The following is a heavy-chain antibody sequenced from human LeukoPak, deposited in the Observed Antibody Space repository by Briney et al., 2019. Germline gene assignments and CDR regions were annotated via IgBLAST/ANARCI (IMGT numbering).Heavy chain of an antibody. D-gene: IGHD3-3*01. CDR3: ARVGISEWLLEDY. CDR2: IKQDESEK. J-gene: IGHJ4*02. Sequence: PGGSLRLSCVASGFNMGSYWMSWVRQTPGKGLEWVANIKQDESEKYYVESVKGRFTISRDNAQNSVYLQMNNLRVEDTALYYCARVGISEWLLEDYWGQGTLVIASS. V-gene: IGHV3-7*01. CDR1: GFNMGSYW.